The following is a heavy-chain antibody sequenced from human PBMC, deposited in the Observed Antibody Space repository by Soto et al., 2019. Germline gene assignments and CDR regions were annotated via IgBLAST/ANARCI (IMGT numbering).Heavy chain of an antibody. CDR2: TYHSGRA. D-gene: IGHD4-4*01. J-gene: IGHJ3*01. CDR3: ARHDMWAVATTGAVDF. Sequence: QVHLQESGPGLVRPSETLSLTCSVSGASITMGPFYWAWIRQPPGRGLEGIGTTYHSGRAYYNTSHEGRATISADKAKNAFSLRLRCVTAAETAFYYCARHDMWAVATTGAVDFWGHSTKVTVSS. CDR1: GASITMGPFY. V-gene: IGHV4-39*01.